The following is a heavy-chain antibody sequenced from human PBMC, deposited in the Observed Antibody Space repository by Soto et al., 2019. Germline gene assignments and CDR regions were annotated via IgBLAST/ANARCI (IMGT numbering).Heavy chain of an antibody. CDR2: ISYDGSNK. J-gene: IGHJ4*02. Sequence: QVQLVESGGGVVQPGRSLRLSCAASGFTFSSYGMHWVRQAPGKGREWVAVISYDGSNKYYADSVKGRFTISRDNSKNTLYLQMNSLRAEDTAVYYCAKGHGRPRGSTIDYWGQGTLVTVSS. D-gene: IGHD3-16*01. CDR1: GFTFSSYG. CDR3: AKGHGRPRGSTIDY. V-gene: IGHV3-30*18.